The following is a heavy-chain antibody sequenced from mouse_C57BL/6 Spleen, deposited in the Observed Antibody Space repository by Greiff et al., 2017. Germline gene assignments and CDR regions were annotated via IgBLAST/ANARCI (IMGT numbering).Heavy chain of an antibody. D-gene: IGHD2-4*01. Sequence: QVQLQQSGAELARPGASVKMSCKASGYTFTSYTMHWVKQRPGQGLEWIGYINPSSGYTKYNQKFKDKATLTADKSSSTAYMQLSSLTSEDSAVYYCARGDYDDGALEDYWGQGTSVTVSS. V-gene: IGHV1-4*01. CDR3: ARGDYDDGALEDY. CDR1: GYTFTSYT. J-gene: IGHJ4*01. CDR2: INPSSGYT.